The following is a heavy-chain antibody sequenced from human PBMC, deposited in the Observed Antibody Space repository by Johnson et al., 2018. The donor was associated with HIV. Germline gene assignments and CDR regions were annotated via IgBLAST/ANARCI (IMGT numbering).Heavy chain of an antibody. CDR2: ISSSCSTI. J-gene: IGHJ3*02. CDR3: TTSLLEYPGAAFDI. CDR1: AFTFSSYW. D-gene: IGHD2/OR15-2a*01. Sequence: VQLVESGGGLVQPGGSLRLSCAASAFTFSSYWMHWVRQVPGKGLEWVSYISSSCSTIYYADSVKGRFTISRDNSKNTLYLQMNSLKTEDTAVYYCTTSLLEYPGAAFDIWGQGTMVTVSS. V-gene: IGHV3-48*01.